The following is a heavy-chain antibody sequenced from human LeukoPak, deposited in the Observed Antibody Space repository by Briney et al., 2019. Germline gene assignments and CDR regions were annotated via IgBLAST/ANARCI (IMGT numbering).Heavy chain of an antibody. D-gene: IGHD2-2*01. Sequence: GGSLRLSCAASGFTFSQYGIHWIRQAPGKGLEWVSFIRPDGGTQNYADSVKGRFRISRDNSKNTVFLQMNSLRAEDTAVYYCARLPAYCSSTSCYYDYWGQGTLVTVSS. CDR1: GFTFSQYG. J-gene: IGHJ4*02. CDR3: ARLPAYCSSTSCYYDY. V-gene: IGHV3-30*02. CDR2: IRPDGGTQ.